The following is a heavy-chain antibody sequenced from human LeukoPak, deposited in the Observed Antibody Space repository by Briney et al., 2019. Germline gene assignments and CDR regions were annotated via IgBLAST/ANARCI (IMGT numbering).Heavy chain of an antibody. Sequence: PGGSLRLSCAASGFSFSTYWMSWVRQTPEKGLEFVANIDQGGSVRNYMDSLKGRCTISRDNAKKSLYLEINSLRADDTAVYYCARDPGSSSFDLWGRGALVTVSS. V-gene: IGHV3-7*01. CDR3: ARDPGSSSFDL. CDR2: IDQGGSVR. D-gene: IGHD6-13*01. CDR1: GFSFSTYW. J-gene: IGHJ4*02.